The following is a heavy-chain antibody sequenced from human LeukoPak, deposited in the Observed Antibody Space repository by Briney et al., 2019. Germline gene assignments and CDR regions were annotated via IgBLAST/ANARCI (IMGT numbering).Heavy chain of an antibody. V-gene: IGHV4-34*01. CDR1: GGSFSVYY. CDR3: ARVNSSRWNFFIY. J-gene: IGHJ4*02. Sequence: SETLSLTCAVYGGSFSVYYWSWIRQPPGKGLEWIGEINHSGSTNYNPSLKSRVTISVDTSKNQFSLKLSSVTAADTAVYYCARVNSSRWNFFIYWGQGTLVTVSS. CDR2: INHSGST. D-gene: IGHD6-19*01.